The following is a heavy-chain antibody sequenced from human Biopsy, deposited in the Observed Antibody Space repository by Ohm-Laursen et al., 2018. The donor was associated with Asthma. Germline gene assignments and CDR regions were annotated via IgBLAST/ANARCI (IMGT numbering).Heavy chain of an antibody. CDR1: GFTFSNYG. Sequence: LRLSCAASGFTFSNYGMHWVRQAPGKGLEWVAVISYDGSTKYYADSVKGRFTISRDISKNTLSLQMNSLRAEDTAVYYCARAYGGNFFSGAFDIWGQGTMVTVSS. J-gene: IGHJ3*02. V-gene: IGHV3-30*03. D-gene: IGHD4-23*01. CDR3: ARAYGGNFFSGAFDI. CDR2: ISYDGSTK.